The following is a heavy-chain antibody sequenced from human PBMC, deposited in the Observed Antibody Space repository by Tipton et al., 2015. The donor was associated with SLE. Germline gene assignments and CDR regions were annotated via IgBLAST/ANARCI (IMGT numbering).Heavy chain of an antibody. D-gene: IGHD2-15*01. Sequence: LRLSCSVSGGFIIGFYWVWIRQPSGRGLEWIGYISESGDTKYNPSLTSRVTMSVDTSKNQFSLKLTSLTAADTAMYFCARSVGYGGTFGTYWFGPWGLGTLVTVSS. CDR1: GGFIIGFY. CDR3: ARSVGYGGTFGTYWFGP. V-gene: IGHV4-59*01. J-gene: IGHJ5*02. CDR2: ISESGDT.